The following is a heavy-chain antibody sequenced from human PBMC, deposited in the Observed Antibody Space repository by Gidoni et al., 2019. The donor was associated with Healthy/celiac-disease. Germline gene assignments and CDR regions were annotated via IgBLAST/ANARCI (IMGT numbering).Heavy chain of an antibody. CDR1: GFTVSSNY. V-gene: IGHV3-53*02. CDR3: ARESLGVRGDDAFDI. J-gene: IGHJ3*02. D-gene: IGHD3-10*01. Sequence: EVQLVETGGGLIQPGGSLRLSCAASGFTVSSNYMSWVRQAPGKGLEWVSVIYSGGSTYYADSVKGRFTISRDNSKNTLYLQMNSLRAEDTAVYYCARESLGVRGDDAFDIWGQGTMVTVSS. CDR2: IYSGGST.